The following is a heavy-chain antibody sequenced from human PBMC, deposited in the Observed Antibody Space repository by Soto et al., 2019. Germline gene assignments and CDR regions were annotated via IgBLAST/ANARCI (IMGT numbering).Heavy chain of an antibody. CDR1: GGSISDSSHY. Sequence: SETLSLTCTVSGGSISDSSHYWAWIRQPPGKGLEWNATINYSGRTYYNPSLRSRVTISVDTSRDQFSLNLNSVTAADTAVYYCARHFGNYGDWAFDFWGQGTLVTVSS. CDR3: ARHFGNYGDWAFDF. V-gene: IGHV4-39*01. J-gene: IGHJ4*02. D-gene: IGHD4-17*01. CDR2: INYSGRT.